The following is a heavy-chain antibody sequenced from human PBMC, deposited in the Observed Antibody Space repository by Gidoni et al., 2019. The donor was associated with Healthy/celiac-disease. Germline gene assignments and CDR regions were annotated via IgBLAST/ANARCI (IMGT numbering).Heavy chain of an antibody. V-gene: IGHV4-34*01. J-gene: IGHJ5*02. CDR1: GGSFSGYY. CDR2: INHSGST. Sequence: QVQLQQWGAGLLKPSATLSLTCAVYGGSFSGYYWSWIRQPPGKGLEWIGEINHSGSTNYNPSLKSRVTISVDTSKNQFSLKLSSVTAADTAVYYCASGGDYAGRTNWFDPWGQGTLVTVSS. D-gene: IGHD4-17*01. CDR3: ASGGDYAGRTNWFDP.